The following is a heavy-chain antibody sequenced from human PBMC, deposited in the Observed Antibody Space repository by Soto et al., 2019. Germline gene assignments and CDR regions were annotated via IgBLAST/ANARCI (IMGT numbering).Heavy chain of an antibody. D-gene: IGHD3-3*01. J-gene: IGHJ4*02. CDR2: IIPVFGTT. CDR1: GGTLDKYT. V-gene: IGHV1-69*01. Sequence: QVPLVQSGAEVKNPGSSVRVSCKASGGTLDKYTVNWMRQAPGHGLEWMGGIIPVFGTTNYAQNFRGRDSITADPSTAALAYISSAYMQVSIVKPCYTDVYFCAPDSEDTIYVEVFGSWGWGTLVTVTS. CDR3: APDSEDTIYVEVFGS.